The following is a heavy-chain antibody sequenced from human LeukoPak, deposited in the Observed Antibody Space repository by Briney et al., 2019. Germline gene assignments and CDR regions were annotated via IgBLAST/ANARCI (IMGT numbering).Heavy chain of an antibody. Sequence: SETLSLTCAVSGGSISSSSYYWGWMRQPPGKGLEWIGYIYYSGSTNYNPSLKSRVTISVDTSKNQFSLKLSSVTAADTAVYYCARDHPHRNWFDPWGQGTLVTVSS. D-gene: IGHD1-14*01. CDR3: ARDHPHRNWFDP. CDR1: GGSISSSSYY. V-gene: IGHV4-61*01. CDR2: IYYSGST. J-gene: IGHJ5*02.